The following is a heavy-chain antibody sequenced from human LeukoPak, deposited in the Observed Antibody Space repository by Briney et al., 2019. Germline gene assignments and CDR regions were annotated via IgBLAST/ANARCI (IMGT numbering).Heavy chain of an antibody. CDR2: ISSSGSTI. Sequence: GGSLRLSCAASGFTFSDYYMSWIRQAPGKGLEWVSYISSSGSTIYYADSVKGRFTISRDNAKNSLYLQMNSLRAEDTAVYYCAREPYCSSTSCDYYYYYGMDVWGQGTTVTVSS. CDR1: GFTFSDYY. D-gene: IGHD2-2*01. J-gene: IGHJ6*02. V-gene: IGHV3-11*01. CDR3: AREPYCSSTSCDYYYYYGMDV.